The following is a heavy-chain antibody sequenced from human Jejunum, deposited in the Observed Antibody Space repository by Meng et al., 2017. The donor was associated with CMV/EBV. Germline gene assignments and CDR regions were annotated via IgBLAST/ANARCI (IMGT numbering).Heavy chain of an antibody. CDR3: VRVRAVGWYDI. V-gene: IGHV1-46*04. CDR1: GLTFCNYH. CDR2: IKPYNDDS. Sequence: SCVASGLTFCNYHIHWVRQARGQGLEWVCLIKPYNDDSTFARTLQDRVTMSTDASTSTVYMDMNSLTSDDTAVYYCVRVRAVGWYDIWGQGTLVTVSS. J-gene: IGHJ4*02. D-gene: IGHD6-19*01.